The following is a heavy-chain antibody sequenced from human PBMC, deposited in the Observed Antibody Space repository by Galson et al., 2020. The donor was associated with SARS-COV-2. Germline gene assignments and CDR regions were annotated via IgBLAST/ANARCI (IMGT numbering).Heavy chain of an antibody. CDR2: IYSGGST. J-gene: IGHJ6*02. D-gene: IGHD2-8*01. CDR1: GFTFSSNY. Sequence: GGSLRLSCAASGFTFSSNYMSWVRQAPGKGLEWVSVIYSGGSTYYAASVKGRFTISRDNSKNTLYLQMNSLRAEDTAVYYCARDLYTYGMDVWGQGTTVTVSS. V-gene: IGHV3-53*01. CDR3: ARDLYTYGMDV.